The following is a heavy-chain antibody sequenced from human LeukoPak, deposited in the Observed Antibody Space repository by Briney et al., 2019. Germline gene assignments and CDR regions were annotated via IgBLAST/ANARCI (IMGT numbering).Heavy chain of an antibody. CDR1: GFTFSSYS. CDR3: ASDRQWLVRGENY. Sequence: GGSPRLSCAASGFTFSSYSMNWVRQAPGKGLEWVSSISSSSSYIYYADSVKGRFTISRDNAKNSLYLQMNSLRAEDTAVYYCASDRQWLVRGENYWGQGTLVTVSS. V-gene: IGHV3-21*01. D-gene: IGHD6-19*01. CDR2: ISSSSSYI. J-gene: IGHJ4*02.